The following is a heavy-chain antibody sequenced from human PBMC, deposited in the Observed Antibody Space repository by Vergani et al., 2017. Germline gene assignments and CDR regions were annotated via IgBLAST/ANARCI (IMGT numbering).Heavy chain of an antibody. V-gene: IGHV4-31*03. CDR3: ARTYSSGWYDAFDI. CDR2: IYYSGST. Sequence: QVQLQESGPGLVKPSQTLSLTCTVSGGSISSGNYYWSWTRQHPGKGLEWIGYIYYSGSTYYNPSLKSRVTISVDTSKNHFSLKLSSVTAADTALYYCARTYSSGWYDAFDIWGQGTMVTVSS. J-gene: IGHJ3*02. CDR1: GGSISSGNYY. D-gene: IGHD6-19*01.